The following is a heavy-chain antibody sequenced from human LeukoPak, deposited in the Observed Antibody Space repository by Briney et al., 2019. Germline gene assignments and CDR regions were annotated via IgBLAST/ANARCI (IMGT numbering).Heavy chain of an antibody. CDR2: IYWNDDK. V-gene: IGHV2-5*01. Sequence: SGPTLVNPTQTLTLTCTFSGFSLSTSGVGVGWIRQPPGKALEWLALIYWNDDKLYSPSLKRRVTITKDTSKNQVVLTMTNMDPVDTATYYCAHTDRGRTRGWYEDYWGQGTLVTVSS. D-gene: IGHD6-19*01. J-gene: IGHJ4*02. CDR3: AHTDRGRTRGWYEDY. CDR1: GFSLSTSGVG.